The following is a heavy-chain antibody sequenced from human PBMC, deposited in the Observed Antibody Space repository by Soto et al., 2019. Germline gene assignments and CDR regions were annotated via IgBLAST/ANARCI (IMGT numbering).Heavy chain of an antibody. CDR3: ATSGVDSRFYFDC. J-gene: IGHJ4*02. D-gene: IGHD3-10*01. CDR1: GFTFSNAW. V-gene: IGHV3-15*07. Sequence: PVGSLRLSCAASGFTFSNAWINWVRQAPGKGLEWVGRIKSKTAGGTTDFAAPVKGRFAISRDDSKNMVYLQMNSLKTEDTAMYYCATSGVDSRFYFDCWGQGTPVTVSS. CDR2: IKSKTAGGTT.